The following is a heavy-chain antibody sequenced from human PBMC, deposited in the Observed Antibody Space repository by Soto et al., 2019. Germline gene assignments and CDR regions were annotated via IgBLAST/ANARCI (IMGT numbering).Heavy chain of an antibody. J-gene: IGHJ6*02. CDR3: AKEVGSEADIVVVPAAISLDV. D-gene: IGHD2-2*01. CDR1: GFTFSSYA. V-gene: IGHV3-23*01. Sequence: GGSLRLSCAASGFTFSSYAMSWVRQAPGKGLEWVSAISGGGGSTYYADSVKGRFTISRDNSKNTLYLQMNSLRAEDTAVYYCAKEVGSEADIVVVPAAISLDVWGQGTTVTVSS. CDR2: ISGGGGST.